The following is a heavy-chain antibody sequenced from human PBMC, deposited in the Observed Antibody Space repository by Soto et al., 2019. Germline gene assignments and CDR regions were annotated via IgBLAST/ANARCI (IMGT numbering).Heavy chain of an antibody. V-gene: IGHV4-59*01. D-gene: IGHD3-10*01. CDR1: DGSMHYYY. J-gene: IGHJ4*02. Sequence: QVQLQESGPGLVKPSETLSLTCSVSDGSMHYYYWSWIRQPPGKGLEWIAYVYSSGATNYNPALSSRATLSVDPSKGQFPLKLSSVTAADTAVYYCARDRGPYTGFFDLWGQGTLVSVSS. CDR3: ARDRGPYTGFFDL. CDR2: VYSSGAT.